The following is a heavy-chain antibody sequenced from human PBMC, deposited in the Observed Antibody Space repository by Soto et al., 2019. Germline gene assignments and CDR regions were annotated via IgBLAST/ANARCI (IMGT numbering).Heavy chain of an antibody. Sequence: KASETLSLTCTVSGGSISSYYWSWIRQPAGKGLEWIGRIYTSGSTNYNPSLKSRVTMSVDTSKNQFSLKLSSVTAADTAVYYCARDRWYSSSLVGGYYYYGMDVWGQGTTVTVSS. CDR3: ARDRWYSSSLVGGYYYYGMDV. V-gene: IGHV4-4*07. CDR1: GGSISSYY. D-gene: IGHD6-6*01. J-gene: IGHJ6*02. CDR2: IYTSGST.